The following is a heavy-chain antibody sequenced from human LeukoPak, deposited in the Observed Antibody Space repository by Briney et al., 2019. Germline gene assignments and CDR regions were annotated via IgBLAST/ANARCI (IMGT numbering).Heavy chain of an antibody. V-gene: IGHV1-2*02. Sequence: ASVKVSCKASGYTFTDYHLHWVRQAPGQGLEWMGWIDPKIGGTNYAQKQNFQGRVTMTRDTSISTAYLDLSSLKSDDTAVYYCARDWFLDYWGQGTLVTVSS. J-gene: IGHJ4*02. CDR2: IDPKIGGT. CDR3: ARDWFLDY. D-gene: IGHD3-9*01. CDR1: GYTFTDYH.